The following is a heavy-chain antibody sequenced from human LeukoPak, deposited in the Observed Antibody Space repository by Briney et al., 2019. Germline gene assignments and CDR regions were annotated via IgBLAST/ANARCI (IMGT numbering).Heavy chain of an antibody. CDR3: ARGRDGYNELDY. CDR1: GGSISSYY. Sequence: SETLSLTCTVSGGSISSYYWSWIRQPPGKGLEWIGYIYYSGSTNYNPSLKSRVTISVDTSKNQFSLKLSSVTAADTAVYYCARGRDGYNELDYWGQGTLVNISS. J-gene: IGHJ4*02. CDR2: IYYSGST. D-gene: IGHD5-24*01. V-gene: IGHV4-59*01.